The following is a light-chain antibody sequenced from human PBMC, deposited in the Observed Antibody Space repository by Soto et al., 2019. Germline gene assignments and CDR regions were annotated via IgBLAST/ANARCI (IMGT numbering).Light chain of an antibody. CDR2: AAS. J-gene: IGKJ4*01. V-gene: IGKV1-39*01. Sequence: DIQMAQSPSSLSASVGDRVTITCRAGQSIGTYLNWYQKKPGKAPKLLIFAASTLQSGVPSRFSGSGSGTDFTLTISSLQHEDVANFYWQQSSSTPTFGGGTKVEIK. CDR3: QQSSSTPT. CDR1: QSIGTY.